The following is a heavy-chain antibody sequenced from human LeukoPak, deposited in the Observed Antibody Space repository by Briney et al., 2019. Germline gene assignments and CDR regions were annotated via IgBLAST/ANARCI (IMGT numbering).Heavy chain of an antibody. Sequence: RWASVKASCKASGGTFSSYAISWVRQAPGQGLEWMGGIIPIFGTANYAQKFQGRVTITADESTSTAYMELSSLRSEDTAVYYCARGQYSNYDYWGQGTLVTVSS. D-gene: IGHD4-11*01. CDR1: GGTFSSYA. J-gene: IGHJ4*02. CDR2: IIPIFGTA. CDR3: ARGQYSNYDY. V-gene: IGHV1-69*13.